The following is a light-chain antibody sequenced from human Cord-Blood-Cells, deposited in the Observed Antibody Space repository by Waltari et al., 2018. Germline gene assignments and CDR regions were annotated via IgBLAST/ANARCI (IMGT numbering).Light chain of an antibody. CDR3: QQRSNWPLT. CDR1: QSVSSY. V-gene: IGKV3-11*01. J-gene: IGKJ4*01. Sequence: EIVLTQSPATLSLYPGERATLSCRASQSVSSYLAWYQQKPGQAPRLLIYDASNMATGIPARFSGSGSGTDFTLTISSLEPEDFAVYYCQQRSNWPLTFGGGTKVEIK. CDR2: DAS.